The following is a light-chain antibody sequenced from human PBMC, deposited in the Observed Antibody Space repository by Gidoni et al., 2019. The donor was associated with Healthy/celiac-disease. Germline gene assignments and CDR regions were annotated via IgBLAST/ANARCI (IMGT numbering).Light chain of an antibody. V-gene: IGKV3-20*01. Sequence: EIALTPSPGALSLSPVERATLSCRASQRVRSSYLSWYHQKPGQSPRLLIYGASSRATVIPDRVSGSGYGTDFTITISRLEPEDFAVYYCQQYGSSPSITFGQGTRLEIK. J-gene: IGKJ5*01. CDR3: QQYGSSPSIT. CDR2: GAS. CDR1: QRVRSSY.